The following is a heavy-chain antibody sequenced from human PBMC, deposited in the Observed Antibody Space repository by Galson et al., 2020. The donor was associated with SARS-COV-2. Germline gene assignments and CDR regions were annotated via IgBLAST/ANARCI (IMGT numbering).Heavy chain of an antibody. V-gene: IGHV4-39*01. CDR1: GGPISTTSYF. CDR2: SYSSGTT. CDR3: ASRGGTGTTRHFGL. J-gene: IGHJ2*01. D-gene: IGHD4-17*01. Sequence: SDTLSLTCTAPGGPISTTSYFWASIRQPPGKGLEWTGTSYSSGTTYYNPSLRSPVPRSVDTSRNQFSLKLNTVTAADTAVHYCASRGGTGTTRHFGLWGRGTLVTVSS.